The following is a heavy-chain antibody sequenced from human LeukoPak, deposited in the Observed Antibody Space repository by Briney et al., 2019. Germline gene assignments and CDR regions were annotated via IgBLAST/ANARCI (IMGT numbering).Heavy chain of an antibody. CDR1: GGSISSSGYY. CDR3: ARDQYSYGSDAFDI. D-gene: IGHD5-18*01. J-gene: IGHJ3*02. Sequence: SETLSLTCTVPGGSISSSGYYWGWIRQPPGKGLEWIGSIYYSGSTYYNPSLKSRVTISLDTSKNQFSLKLSSVTAADTAVYYCARDQYSYGSDAFDIWGQGTMVTVSS. CDR2: IYYSGST. V-gene: IGHV4-39*07.